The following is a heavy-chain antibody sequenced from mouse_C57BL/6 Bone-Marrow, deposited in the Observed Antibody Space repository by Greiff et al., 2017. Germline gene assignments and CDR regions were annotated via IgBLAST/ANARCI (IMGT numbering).Heavy chain of an antibody. CDR3: ARSKVYYDYYSDY. CDR1: GYTFTSYW. CDR2: IYPGSGST. D-gene: IGHD2-4*01. V-gene: IGHV1-55*01. Sequence: QVQLQQPGAELVKPGASVKMSCKASGYTFTSYWITWVKQRPGQGLEWIGDIYPGSGSTNYNEKFKGKATLTVDTSSSTAYMQLSSLTSEDSAVYYCARSKVYYDYYSDYWGQGTTRTVAS. J-gene: IGHJ2*01.